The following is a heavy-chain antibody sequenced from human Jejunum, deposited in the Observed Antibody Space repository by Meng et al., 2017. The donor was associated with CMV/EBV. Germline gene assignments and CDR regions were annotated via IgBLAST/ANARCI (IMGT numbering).Heavy chain of an antibody. CDR1: GFSISDYD. CDR2: ISASGDIT. CDR3: AKAPTARYYFDY. V-gene: IGHV3-23*01. Sequence: SCAASGFSISDYDMDWVRQAPGKGLEWVSVISASGDITFYAESVKGRFTIGRDSSKNTVFLQMNSLRAEDTAVYYCAKAPTARYYFDYWGQGSLVTVSS. J-gene: IGHJ4*02. D-gene: IGHD4-11*01.